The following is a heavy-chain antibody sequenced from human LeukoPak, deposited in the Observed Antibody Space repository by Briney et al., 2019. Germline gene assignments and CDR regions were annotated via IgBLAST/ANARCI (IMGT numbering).Heavy chain of an antibody. CDR1: GFTFSSYA. CDR3: ARTDPSAAAGYYFDY. D-gene: IGHD6-13*01. CDR2: ISSSSSYI. V-gene: IGHV3-21*01. Sequence: GGSLRLSCAASGFTFSSYAMSWVRQAPGKGLEWVSSISSSSSYIYYADSVKGRFTISRDNAKNSLYLQMNSLRAEDTAVYYCARTDPSAAAGYYFDYWGQGTLVTVSS. J-gene: IGHJ4*02.